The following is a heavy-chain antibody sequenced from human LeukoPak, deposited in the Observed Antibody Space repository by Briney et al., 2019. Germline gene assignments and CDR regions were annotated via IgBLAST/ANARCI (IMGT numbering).Heavy chain of an antibody. CDR1: GFTFGDYL. D-gene: IGHD6-19*01. Sequence: GGSLRLSCAASGFTFGDYLMSWVRQAPGKGLEWVGFISGGTTEYTTSVKGRFPISRDDSTSITYLQMNSLTNEDTAVYYCSRGSGWLSVYWGQGTLVTVSS. V-gene: IGHV3-49*04. CDR3: SRGSGWLSVY. J-gene: IGHJ4*02. CDR2: ISGGTT.